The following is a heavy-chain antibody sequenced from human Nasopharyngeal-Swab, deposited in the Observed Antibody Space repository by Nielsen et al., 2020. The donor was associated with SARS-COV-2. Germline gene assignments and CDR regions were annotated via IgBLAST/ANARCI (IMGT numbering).Heavy chain of an antibody. CDR2: IKQDGSEK. CDR3: ARSITVDY. V-gene: IGHV3-7*01. D-gene: IGHD3-10*01. Sequence: GESLKTSCAASGFTFSSYWMSWVRQAPGKGLEWVANIKQDGSEKYYVDSVKGRCTISRDNAKNSLYLQMNSLRAEDTAVYYCARSITVDYWGQGTLVTVSS. CDR1: GFTFSSYW. J-gene: IGHJ4*02.